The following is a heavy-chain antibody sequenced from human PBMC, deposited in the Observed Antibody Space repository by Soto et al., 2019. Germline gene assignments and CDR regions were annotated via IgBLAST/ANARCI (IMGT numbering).Heavy chain of an antibody. CDR3: AKDYSSVWSRGFDF. D-gene: IGHD6-19*01. CDR1: GFTFNNYA. CDR2: ISDAGERT. Sequence: GGSLRLSGSATGFTFNNYAFTWALRAAGKGMERVAPISDAGERTNYADSVRGRFTVSRDKSKTTLYLQLNSLRAEDTAVYYCAKDYSSVWSRGFDFWGEGTLVTVSS. V-gene: IGHV3-23*01. J-gene: IGHJ4*02.